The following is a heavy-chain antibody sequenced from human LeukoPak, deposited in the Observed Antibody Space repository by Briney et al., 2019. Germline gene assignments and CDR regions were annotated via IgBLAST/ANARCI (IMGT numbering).Heavy chain of an antibody. J-gene: IGHJ4*02. Sequence: GGSLRLSCAASGFTFSDYYMSWIRQAPGKGLEWVSYISSSGSTIYYADSVKGRFTISRDNAKNSLYLQMNSLRAEDTAVYYCTRETEMATTGVDYWGQGTLVTVSS. CDR2: ISSSGSTI. CDR1: GFTFSDYY. V-gene: IGHV3-11*01. D-gene: IGHD1-1*01. CDR3: TRETEMATTGVDY.